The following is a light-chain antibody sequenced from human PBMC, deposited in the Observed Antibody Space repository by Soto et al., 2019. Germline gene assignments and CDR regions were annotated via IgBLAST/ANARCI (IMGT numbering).Light chain of an antibody. CDR2: GAS. V-gene: IGKV3-20*01. CDR3: QQYGRSPLT. CDR1: QSVSSSY. J-gene: IGKJ4*01. Sequence: EIVLTQSPGTLSLSPGERATLSCRASQSVSSSYLAWYQQRPGQARRLLISGASSRATGISDRFSGSASGTFFTLTISRLEPEDFVVYCCQQYGRSPLTFGGGTMVDIK.